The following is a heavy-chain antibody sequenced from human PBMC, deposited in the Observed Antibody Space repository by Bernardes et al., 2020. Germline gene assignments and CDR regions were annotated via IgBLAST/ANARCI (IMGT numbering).Heavy chain of an antibody. D-gene: IGHD3-9*01. CDR3: ARVDFDRLFDY. CDR1: VYAFTGYY. J-gene: IGHJ4*02. V-gene: IGHV1-2*02. CDR2: INPNSGGT. Sequence: ASVKASCKASVYAFTGYYMHWVRQAPGQGLEWMGWINPNSGGTNYAQKFQGRVTMTRDTSISTAYMELSRLRSDDTAVYYCARVDFDRLFDYWGQGTLVTVSS.